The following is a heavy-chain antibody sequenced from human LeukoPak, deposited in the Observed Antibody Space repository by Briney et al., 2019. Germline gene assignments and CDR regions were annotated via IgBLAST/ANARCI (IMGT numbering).Heavy chain of an antibody. J-gene: IGHJ4*02. Sequence: SETLSLTCSVSGGSISSTGHYWGWIRQSPEKGLDWIGSIYSNGNIYYNPSVKSRVTMSVDTSKNQFSLKLASMTAAETAVYYCARSATVTTGYFDYWGQGALVTVSS. CDR1: GGSISSTGHY. CDR3: ARSATVTTGYFDY. D-gene: IGHD4-17*01. V-gene: IGHV4-39*07. CDR2: IYSNGNI.